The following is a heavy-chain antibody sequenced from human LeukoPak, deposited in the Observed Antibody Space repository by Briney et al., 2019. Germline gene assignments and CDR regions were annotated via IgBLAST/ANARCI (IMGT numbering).Heavy chain of an antibody. CDR2: IYYSGST. Sequence: SETLSLTCTVSGGSISSYYWSWIRQPPGKGLEWIGYIYYSGSTNYNPSLKSRVTMSIDTSKNQFSLKLSSVTAADAAIYYCARDAKYYFGSRTYFFFEYWGQGTLLTVSS. CDR3: ARDAKYYFGSRTYFFFEY. V-gene: IGHV4-59*12. D-gene: IGHD3-10*01. CDR1: GGSISSYY. J-gene: IGHJ4*02.